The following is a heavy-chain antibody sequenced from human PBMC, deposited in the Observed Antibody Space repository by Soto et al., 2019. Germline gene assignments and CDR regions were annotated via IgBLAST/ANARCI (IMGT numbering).Heavy chain of an antibody. V-gene: IGHV3-7*01. CDR2: ISQDGGEK. Sequence: GGSLTLSCAASGFTFNTWWISWVSQAPGKGLERVATISQDGGEKSYVVSVKGRFTISRDNAQNSMYLHLSSLRAEDTAVYYCARESHATFEYWGQGSLVTVSS. CDR3: ARESHATFEY. CDR1: GFTFNTWW. J-gene: IGHJ4*02.